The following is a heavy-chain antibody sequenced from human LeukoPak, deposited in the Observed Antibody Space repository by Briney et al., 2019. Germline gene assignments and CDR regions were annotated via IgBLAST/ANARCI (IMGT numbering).Heavy chain of an antibody. Sequence: ASVKVSCKASGYTFTSYAMHWVRQAPGQRLEWMGWINAGNGNTKYSQKFQGRVTITRDTSASTAYMELSSLRSEDTAVYYCAKGGLYYYDSSGYYDYWGQGTLVTVSS. CDR1: GYTFTSYA. D-gene: IGHD3-22*01. V-gene: IGHV1-3*01. CDR2: INAGNGNT. CDR3: AKGGLYYYDSSGYYDY. J-gene: IGHJ4*02.